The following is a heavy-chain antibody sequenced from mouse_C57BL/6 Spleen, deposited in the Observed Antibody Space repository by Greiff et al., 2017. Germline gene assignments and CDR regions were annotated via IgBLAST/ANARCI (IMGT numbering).Heavy chain of an antibody. CDR1: GYTFTSYW. V-gene: IGHV1-64*01. Sequence: QVQLQQPGAELVKPGASVKLSCKASGYTFTSYWMHWVKQRPGQGLEWIGMIHPNSGSTNYNEKFKSKATLTVDKSSSTAYMQLSSLTSEDSAVYYCERSGTVVAVPYDAMDYWGQGTSVTVSS. J-gene: IGHJ4*01. CDR3: ERSGTVVAVPYDAMDY. D-gene: IGHD1-1*01. CDR2: IHPNSGST.